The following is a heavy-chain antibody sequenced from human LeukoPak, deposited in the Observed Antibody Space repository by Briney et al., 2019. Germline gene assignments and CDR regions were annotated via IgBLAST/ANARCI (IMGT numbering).Heavy chain of an antibody. Sequence: SSVKVSCKASGCTFSSYAISWVRQAPGQGLEWMGRIIPIFGTANYAQKFQGRVTITTDESTSTAYMELSSLRSEDTAVYYCARGAAYDFWSGYIGNCFDPWGQGTLVTVSS. D-gene: IGHD3-3*01. CDR3: ARGAAYDFWSGYIGNCFDP. V-gene: IGHV1-69*05. CDR1: GCTFSSYA. CDR2: IIPIFGTA. J-gene: IGHJ5*02.